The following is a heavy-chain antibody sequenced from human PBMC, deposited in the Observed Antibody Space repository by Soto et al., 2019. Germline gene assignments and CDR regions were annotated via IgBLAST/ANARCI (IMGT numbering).Heavy chain of an antibody. V-gene: IGHV3-21*01. D-gene: IGHD6-19*01. Sequence: LILSCAASGFTFSRYALTWVRQAPGRGLECVSSISSGSLNILYADSVKDRFTISRDNAKNSLYLQMNSLRAEDSAVYYCARVYPGSGWPYHYYGMDVWGQGTTVTVSS. CDR2: ISSGSLNI. CDR1: GFTFSRYA. J-gene: IGHJ6*02. CDR3: ARVYPGSGWPYHYYGMDV.